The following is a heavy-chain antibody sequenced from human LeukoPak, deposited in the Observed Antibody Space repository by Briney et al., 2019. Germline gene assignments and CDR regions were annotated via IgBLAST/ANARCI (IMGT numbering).Heavy chain of an antibody. CDR3: VRAGGSYYRAFDI. J-gene: IGHJ3*02. Sequence: SETLSLTCTVSGGSISSYYWSWIRQPPGKGLEWIGYIHYSGSTNYNPSLKSRVSISVDTSKNQFSLKLSSVTAADTAVYYCVRAGGSYYRAFDIWGQGTMVTVSS. V-gene: IGHV4-59*01. D-gene: IGHD1-26*01. CDR2: IHYSGST. CDR1: GGSISSYY.